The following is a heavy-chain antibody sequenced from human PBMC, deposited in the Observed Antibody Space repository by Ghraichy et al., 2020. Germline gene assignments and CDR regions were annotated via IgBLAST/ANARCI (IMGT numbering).Heavy chain of an antibody. CDR1: GGSISSYY. Sequence: SETLSLTCTVSGGSISSYYWSWIRQPPGKGLEWIGYIYYSGSTNYNPSLKSRVTISVDTSKNQFSLKLSSVTAADTAVYYCARDRGSSSPLDYWGQGTLVTVSS. J-gene: IGHJ4*02. V-gene: IGHV4-59*01. D-gene: IGHD6-13*01. CDR3: ARDRGSSSPLDY. CDR2: IYYSGST.